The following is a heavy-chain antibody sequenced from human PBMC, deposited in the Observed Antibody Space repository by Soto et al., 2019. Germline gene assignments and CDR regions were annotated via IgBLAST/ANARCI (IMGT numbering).Heavy chain of an antibody. Sequence: NPSETLSLTCTVSGGSITSGGSFWSWIRQHPGKGPEWIAFIGYSGATSYNPSLASRVTISADTYKSQFSLNLRSVTAADTAVYYCARGGASSKWFAPWGQGTLVTVS. J-gene: IGHJ5*02. V-gene: IGHV4-31*03. D-gene: IGHD2-15*01. CDR1: GGSITSGGSF. CDR3: ARGGASSKWFAP. CDR2: IGYSGAT.